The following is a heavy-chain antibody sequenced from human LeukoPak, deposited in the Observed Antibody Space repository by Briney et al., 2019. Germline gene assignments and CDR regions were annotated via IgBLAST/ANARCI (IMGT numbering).Heavy chain of an antibody. V-gene: IGHV4-39*01. CDR3: ARQSYYYYYMDV. Sequence: SETLSLTCTVSGGSISSSSYYWGWIRQPPGKGLEWIGSIYYSGSTYYNPSLKSRATISVDTSKNQFSLKLSSVTAADTAVYYCARQSYYYYYMDVWGKGTTVTVSS. CDR1: GGSISSSSYY. CDR2: IYYSGST. J-gene: IGHJ6*03.